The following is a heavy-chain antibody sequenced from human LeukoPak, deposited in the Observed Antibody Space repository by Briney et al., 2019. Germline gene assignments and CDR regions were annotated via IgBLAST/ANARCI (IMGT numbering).Heavy chain of an antibody. V-gene: IGHV1-69*01. Sequence: SVKVSCKASGRTFSTYAISWVRQAPGQALECMGGIIPMFGTADYPQKFQGRVTIIADESTSTVYMELSSLRSGDTAVYYCARDPAERLRGASYYYYMDVWGKGTTVTVSS. CDR1: GRTFSTYA. CDR3: ARDPAERLRGASYYYYMDV. CDR2: IIPMFGTA. D-gene: IGHD1-1*01. J-gene: IGHJ6*03.